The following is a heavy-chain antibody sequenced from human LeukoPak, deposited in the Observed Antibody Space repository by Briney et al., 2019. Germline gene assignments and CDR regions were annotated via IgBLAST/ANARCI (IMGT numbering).Heavy chain of an antibody. CDR3: TREHHRG. Sequence: GGSLRLSCAASGFTFSSYSMNWVRQAPGKGLEWVGFIRSKAYGGTTEYAASVKGRFTISRDDSKSIAYLQMNSLKTEDTAVYYCTREHHRGWGQGTLVTVSS. CDR1: GFTFSSYS. V-gene: IGHV3-49*04. CDR2: IRSKAYGGTT. D-gene: IGHD1-14*01. J-gene: IGHJ4*02.